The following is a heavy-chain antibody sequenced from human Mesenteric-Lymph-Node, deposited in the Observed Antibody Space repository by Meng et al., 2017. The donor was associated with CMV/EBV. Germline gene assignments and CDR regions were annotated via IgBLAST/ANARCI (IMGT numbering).Heavy chain of an antibody. J-gene: IGHJ4*02. CDR2: ISSSSSYI. CDR3: AKSNGIAAALDY. CDR1: GFTFSSYS. D-gene: IGHD6-13*01. Sequence: GGSLRLSCAASGFTFSSYSMNWVRQAPGKGLEWVSSISSSSSYIYYADSVKGRFTISRDNAKNSLYLQMNSLRTEDMALYYCAKSNGIAAALDYWGQGTLVTVSS. V-gene: IGHV3-21*04.